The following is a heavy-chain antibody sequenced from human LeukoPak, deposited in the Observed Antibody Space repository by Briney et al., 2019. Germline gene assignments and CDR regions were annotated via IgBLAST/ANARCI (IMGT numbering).Heavy chain of an antibody. CDR1: GNTFSGYY. J-gene: IGHJ4*02. CDR2: INPNSGGT. CDR3: AREDCSGGSCYSAFDY. V-gene: IGHV1-2*02. D-gene: IGHD2-15*01. Sequence: ASVKVSCKASGNTFSGYYMHWVRQAPGQGLEWMRWINPNSGGTNYAQKFQGRVTMTRDTSISTAYMELSRLRSDDTAVYYCAREDCSGGSCYSAFDYWGQGTLVTVSS.